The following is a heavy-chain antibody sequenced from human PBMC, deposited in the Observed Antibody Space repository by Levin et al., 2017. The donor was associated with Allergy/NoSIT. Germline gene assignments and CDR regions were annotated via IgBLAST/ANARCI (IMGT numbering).Heavy chain of an antibody. V-gene: IGHV3-53*05. Sequence: PGGSLRLSCAASGFNVRSNYMNWVRQAPGKGLEWVSLIYGGGTTNYADSVKGRFTISADSSKNTLYLQMNSLRADDTAVYYCTRDPGAWDASGSFYPDYWGQGTLVTVSS. CDR3: TRDPGAWDASGSFYPDY. CDR1: GFNVRSNY. D-gene: IGHD3-10*01. J-gene: IGHJ4*02. CDR2: IYGGGTT.